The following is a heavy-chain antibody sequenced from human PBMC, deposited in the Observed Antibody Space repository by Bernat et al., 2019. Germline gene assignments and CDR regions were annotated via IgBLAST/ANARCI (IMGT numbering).Heavy chain of an antibody. Sequence: EVQLLESGGGLVQPGGSLRLSCAASGFTFSSYAMSWVRQAPGKGLEWGSTISGSGGSTYYADSVKGRFTISRDNSKNTLYLEMSSLRTEDTAVYFCVKDEYNLGHDAFDIWGQGTMVTVSS. V-gene: IGHV3-23*01. CDR1: GFTFSSYA. D-gene: IGHD2/OR15-2a*01. CDR3: VKDEYNLGHDAFDI. J-gene: IGHJ3*02. CDR2: ISGSGGST.